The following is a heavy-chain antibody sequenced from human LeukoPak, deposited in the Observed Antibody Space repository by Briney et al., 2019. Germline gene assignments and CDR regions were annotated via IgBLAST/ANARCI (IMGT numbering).Heavy chain of an antibody. J-gene: IGHJ4*02. CDR1: GHTFTGYY. CDR2: INPNSGGT. D-gene: IGHD6-13*01. V-gene: IGHV1-2*02. Sequence: ASVKVSCKASGHTFTGYYMHWVRQAPGQGLEWMGWINPNSGGTNYAQKFQGRVTMTRDTSISTAYMELSRLRSDDTAVYYCARLTFSSSWPPWDDYWGQGTLVTVSS. CDR3: ARLTFSSSWPPWDDY.